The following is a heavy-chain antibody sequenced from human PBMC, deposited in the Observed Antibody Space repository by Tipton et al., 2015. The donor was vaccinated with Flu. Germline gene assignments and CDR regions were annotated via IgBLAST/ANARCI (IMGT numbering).Heavy chain of an antibody. D-gene: IGHD3-16*01. V-gene: IGHV3-7*01. CDR3: ARVTGGFAPRHGMDV. CDR1: GFTFSSYW. CDR2: IKQDGGEK. J-gene: IGHJ6*02. Sequence: SLRLSCAASGFTFSSYWMSWVRQAPGKGPEWVASIKQDGGEKYFVDSEKGRFTISRDDAKSSLYLQMNRLRVDDTAVYYCARVTGGFAPRHGMDVWGQGTTVTVSS.